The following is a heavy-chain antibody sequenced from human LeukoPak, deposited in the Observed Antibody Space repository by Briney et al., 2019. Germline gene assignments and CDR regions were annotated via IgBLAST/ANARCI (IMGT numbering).Heavy chain of an antibody. CDR3: AGEFDYGDYPGY. J-gene: IGHJ4*02. Sequence: GGSLRLSCAASGFTFSDYYMSWIRQAPGRGLELVSYISSSGSTIYCADSVKGRFTISRDNAKNSLYLQMNSLRAEDTAVYFCAGEFDYGDYPGYWGQGTLVTVSS. CDR2: ISSSGSTI. D-gene: IGHD4-17*01. V-gene: IGHV3-11*01. CDR1: GFTFSDYY.